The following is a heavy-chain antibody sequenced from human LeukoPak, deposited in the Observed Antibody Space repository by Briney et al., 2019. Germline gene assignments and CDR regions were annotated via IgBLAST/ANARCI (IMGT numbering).Heavy chain of an antibody. CDR3: AKNYLSIVVVPTNY. CDR2: ISGSGGST. Sequence: GGSLRLSCAATGFXFSSYAMSWVRQAPGKGLEWVSAISGSGGSTYYVDSVKGRFTISRDNSKNTLYLQMNSLRAEDTAVYYCAKNYLSIVVVPTNYWGQGTVVTVSS. D-gene: IGHD2-2*01. J-gene: IGHJ4*02. CDR1: GFXFSSYA. V-gene: IGHV3-23*01.